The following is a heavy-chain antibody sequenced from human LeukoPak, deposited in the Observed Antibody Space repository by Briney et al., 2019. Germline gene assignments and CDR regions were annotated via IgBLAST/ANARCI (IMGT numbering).Heavy chain of an antibody. J-gene: IGHJ5*02. CDR3: ARGLDYVPFDP. D-gene: IGHD4-17*01. CDR1: GGSFSGYY. V-gene: IGHV4-34*01. CDR2: INHSGST. Sequence: SETLSLTCAVYGGSFSGYYWSWIRQPPGKGLEWIGEINHSGSTNYNPSLKSRVTISVDTSKNQFSLKLSSVTAADTAVYYCARGLDYVPFDPWGQGTLVTASS.